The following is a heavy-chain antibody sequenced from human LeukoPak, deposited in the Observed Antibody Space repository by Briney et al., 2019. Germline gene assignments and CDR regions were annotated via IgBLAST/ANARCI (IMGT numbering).Heavy chain of an antibody. D-gene: IGHD6-19*01. Sequence: ASVKVSCKASGYTFTSYDINWVRQATGQGLEWMGWMNPNSGNTGYAQKFQGRVTMTRNTSISTAYMELSSLRSEDTAVYYCARGLYSSGWYREQYYFDYWGQGTLVTGSS. J-gene: IGHJ4*02. CDR2: MNPNSGNT. CDR1: GYTFTSYD. CDR3: ARGLYSSGWYREQYYFDY. V-gene: IGHV1-8*01.